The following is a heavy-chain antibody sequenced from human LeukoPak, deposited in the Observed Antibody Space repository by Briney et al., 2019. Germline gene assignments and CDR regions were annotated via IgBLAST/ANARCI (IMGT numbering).Heavy chain of an antibody. CDR2: ISSSGSRI. J-gene: IGHJ4*02. CDR1: GFTLSSYE. D-gene: IGHD5-24*01. Sequence: GGSLRLSCAASGFTLSSYEMNCVRQAPGKGLGWISYISSSGSRIYYADSVKGRFTISRDNAKSSLCLQMNSLRSEDTAVYYCARGAKREGYPIDSWGQGTLVTASS. V-gene: IGHV3-48*03. CDR3: ARGAKREGYPIDS.